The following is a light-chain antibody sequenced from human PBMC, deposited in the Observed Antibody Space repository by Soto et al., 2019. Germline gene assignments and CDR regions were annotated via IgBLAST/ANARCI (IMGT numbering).Light chain of an antibody. CDR3: SSYAGSNNLV. Sequence: QSVLTQPPSASGSPGQSVTISCTGTSSDVGGYNYVSWYQQHPGTAPKLMIYEVTQRPSGVPDRFSGSKSGNTASLTVSGLQADDEADYYCSSYAGSNNLVFGGGTKLTVL. V-gene: IGLV2-8*01. CDR1: SSDVGGYNY. CDR2: EVT. J-gene: IGLJ2*01.